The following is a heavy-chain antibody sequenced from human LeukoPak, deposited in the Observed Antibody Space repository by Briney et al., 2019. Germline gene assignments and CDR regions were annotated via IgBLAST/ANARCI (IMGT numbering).Heavy chain of an antibody. CDR1: GGSISSSSYY. J-gene: IGHJ4*02. CDR2: IYHSGST. V-gene: IGHV4-39*07. CDR3: ARADSSSLSFDC. Sequence: PSETLSLTCSVSGGSISSSSYYWGWIRQPPGKGLEWIGIIYHSGSTYYNPSLKSRVTILVDTSKNQFSLKLTSVTAADTAVYYCARADSSSLSFDCWGQGTLVTVSS. D-gene: IGHD6-6*01.